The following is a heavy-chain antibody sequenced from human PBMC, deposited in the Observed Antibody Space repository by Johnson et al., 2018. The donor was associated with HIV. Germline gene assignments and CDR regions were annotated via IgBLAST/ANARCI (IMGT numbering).Heavy chain of an antibody. V-gene: IGHV3-43*01. CDR1: GFTFDDYT. D-gene: IGHD3-22*01. J-gene: IGHJ3*02. Sequence: VQLVESGGVVVQPGGSLRLSCAASGFTFDDYTMHWVRQAPGKGLEWVSLISWDGGSTYYADSVKGRFIISRDNSRNSLYLQMNSLRAEDTALYYCAKGTWYYDSSGDSDPAFDIWGQGTMVTVSS. CDR3: AKGTWYYDSSGDSDPAFDI. CDR2: ISWDGGST.